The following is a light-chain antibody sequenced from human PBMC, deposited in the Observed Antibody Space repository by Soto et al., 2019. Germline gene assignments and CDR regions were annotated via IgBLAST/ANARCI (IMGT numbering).Light chain of an antibody. CDR3: QHYQSGHPIT. V-gene: IGKV3-15*01. J-gene: IGKJ5*01. CDR1: QSVSVY. CDR2: TAS. Sequence: EIVMAQSPATLCVSQGERVTLPCRSSQSVSVYLAWYQQKPGQAPRLLIHTASTRATGIPARFTGSGSETSFTLTISRLEPEDFALYYCQHYQSGHPITFGQGTRLEI.